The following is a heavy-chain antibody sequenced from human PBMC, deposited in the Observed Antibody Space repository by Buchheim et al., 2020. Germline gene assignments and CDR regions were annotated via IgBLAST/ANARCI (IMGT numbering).Heavy chain of an antibody. CDR3: ARDADSTLVPAADVPIYYYYYGMDV. CDR1: GFTFSSYA. Sequence: QVQLVESGGGVVQPGRSLRLSCAASGFTFSSYAMHWVRQAPGKGLEWVAVISYDGSNKYYADSVKGRFTISRDNSKNTLYLQMNRLRAEDTAVYYCARDADSTLVPAADVPIYYYYYGMDVWGQGTT. D-gene: IGHD2-2*01. CDR2: ISYDGSNK. J-gene: IGHJ6*02. V-gene: IGHV3-30-3*01.